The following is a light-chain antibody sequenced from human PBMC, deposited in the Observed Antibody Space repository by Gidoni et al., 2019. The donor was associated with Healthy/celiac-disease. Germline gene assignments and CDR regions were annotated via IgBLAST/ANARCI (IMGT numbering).Light chain of an antibody. CDR3: QQYGSSPPNT. J-gene: IGKJ2*01. CDR1: QSVSSSY. CDR2: GAS. Sequence: EIVLTQSPGTLSLSPRERATLSCRASQSVSSSYLAWYQQKPGQAPRLLIYGASSRATGIPDRFSGSGSGTDFTLTISRLEPEDFAVYYCQQYGSSPPNTFGQXTKLEI. V-gene: IGKV3-20*01.